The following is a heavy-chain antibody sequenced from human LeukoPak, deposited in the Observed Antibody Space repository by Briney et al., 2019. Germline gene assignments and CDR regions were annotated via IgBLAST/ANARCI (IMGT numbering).Heavy chain of an antibody. J-gene: IGHJ4*02. CDR2: ITASGGNT. V-gene: IGHV3-23*01. CDR1: GFTFSSYA. Sequence: GGSLRLSCAASGFTFSSYAMGWVRQAPGKGLEWVSAITASGGNTYYADSVKGRFTISRDNSKNTLYLQVNSLRVEDTAVYYCAKDLSFEVTAMGVGYWGQGTLVTVSS. CDR3: AKDLSFEVTAMGVGY. D-gene: IGHD5-18*01.